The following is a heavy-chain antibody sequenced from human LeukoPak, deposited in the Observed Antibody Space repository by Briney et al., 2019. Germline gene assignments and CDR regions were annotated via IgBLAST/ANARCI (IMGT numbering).Heavy chain of an antibody. V-gene: IGHV3-7*01. Sequence: PGGPLRLSCAASGFTFGSYGMHWVRQAPGKGLEWVANIKQDGSEKYYVDSVKGRFTISRDNAKNSLYLQMNSLRAEDTAVYYCARRGDSNDYWGQGTLVTVSS. CDR1: GFTFGSYG. D-gene: IGHD7-27*01. CDR3: ARRGDSNDY. J-gene: IGHJ4*02. CDR2: IKQDGSEK.